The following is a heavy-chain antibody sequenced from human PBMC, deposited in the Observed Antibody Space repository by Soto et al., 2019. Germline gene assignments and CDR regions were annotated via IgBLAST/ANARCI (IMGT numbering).Heavy chain of an antibody. D-gene: IGHD1-26*01. V-gene: IGHV4-31*03. Sequence: SETLSLTCSVSGGSFSSDSFIWSWVRQFPGKGLEWIGYIYYSGTTYYNPSLRSRVIMSVDTSKNQFSLKLSSVTAADTAVYYCARDQKWDVMDVWGQGTTVTVS. J-gene: IGHJ6*02. CDR1: GGSFSSDSFI. CDR3: ARDQKWDVMDV. CDR2: IYYSGTT.